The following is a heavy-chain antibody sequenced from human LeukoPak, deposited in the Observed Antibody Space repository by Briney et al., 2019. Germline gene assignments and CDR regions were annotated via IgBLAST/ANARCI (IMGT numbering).Heavy chain of an antibody. CDR1: GGSVSSGSYY. D-gene: IGHD5-18*01. CDR3: ARRQGYSYGVDY. Sequence: KPSETLSLTCTVSGGSVSSGSYYWSWIRQPPGKGLEWIGYIYYSRSTNYNPSLKSRVTISVDTSKNQFSLKLSSVTAADTAVYYCARRQGYSYGVDYWGQGTLVTVSS. CDR2: IYYSRST. V-gene: IGHV4-61*01. J-gene: IGHJ4*02.